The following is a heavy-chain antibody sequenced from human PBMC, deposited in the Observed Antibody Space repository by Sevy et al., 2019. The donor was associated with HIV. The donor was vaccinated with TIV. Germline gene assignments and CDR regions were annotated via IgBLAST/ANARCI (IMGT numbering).Heavy chain of an antibody. CDR1: GYTFTCYG. CDR3: ARGSSSPGGFDY. D-gene: IGHD6-6*01. CDR2: ISAYNGNT. J-gene: IGHJ4*02. Sequence: ASVKVSCKASGYTFTCYGISWVRQAPGQGLEWMGWISAYNGNTNYAQMLQGRVTMTTDTSTSTAYMELRSLRSDDTAVYYCARGSSSPGGFDYWGQGALVTVSS. V-gene: IGHV1-18*01.